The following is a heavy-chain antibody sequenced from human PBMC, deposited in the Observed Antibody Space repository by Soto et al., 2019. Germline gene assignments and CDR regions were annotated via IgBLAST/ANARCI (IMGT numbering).Heavy chain of an antibody. J-gene: IGHJ4*02. V-gene: IGHV3-23*01. Sequence: VGSLRLSCAASGFTFSSYAMSWVRQAPGKGLEWVSAISGSGGSTYYADSVKGRFTISRDNSKNTLYLQMNSLRAEDTAVYYCAKAQDSSSLLYFDYWGQGTLVTVSS. CDR1: GFTFSSYA. CDR3: AKAQDSSSLLYFDY. CDR2: ISGSGGST. D-gene: IGHD6-6*01.